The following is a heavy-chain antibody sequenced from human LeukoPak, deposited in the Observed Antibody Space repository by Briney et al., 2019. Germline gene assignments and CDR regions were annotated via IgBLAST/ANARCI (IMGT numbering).Heavy chain of an antibody. CDR3: ARGRLGGSGSYYHNWFDP. CDR1: GGSSSGYY. CDR2: INHRGTT. Sequence: PSETLSLTCAVYGGSSSGYYWSWIRQPPGKGLEWIGEINHRGTTNYNPSLKSRITISLDTSKNHFSLRLSSVTAADTAVYYCARGRLGGSGSYYHNWFDPWGQGTLVTVSS. V-gene: IGHV4-34*01. D-gene: IGHD3-10*01. J-gene: IGHJ5*02.